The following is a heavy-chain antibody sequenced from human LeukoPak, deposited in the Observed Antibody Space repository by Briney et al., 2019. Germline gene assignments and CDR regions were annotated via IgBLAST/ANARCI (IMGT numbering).Heavy chain of an antibody. Sequence: SETLSLTCTVSGDSINSNYWSWIRQSPGKGLEYIGYIYDSGSINYNPSLKSRVTISVDTSKNQFFLKLSSVTAADTGVYYCARLRILKWFGQLIDYYGMDVWGQGTTVTVPS. CDR2: IYDSGSI. J-gene: IGHJ6*02. V-gene: IGHV4-59*08. D-gene: IGHD3-10*01. CDR1: GDSINSNY. CDR3: ARLRILKWFGQLIDYYGMDV.